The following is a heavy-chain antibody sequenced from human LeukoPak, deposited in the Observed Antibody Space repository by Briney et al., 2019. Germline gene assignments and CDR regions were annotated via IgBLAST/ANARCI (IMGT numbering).Heavy chain of an antibody. CDR1: GGSISSDY. CDR3: ATSPGTGFTHFFDY. J-gene: IGHJ4*02. V-gene: IGHV4-59*08. Sequence: SETLSLTCTVSGGSISSDYWSWIRHPPGKGLGWVGYIYYSGSTNYHPSLKSGVIISVDTSYNQFALKVSSVTAADTAVYYFATSPGTGFTHFFDYWGQGTLVTVSS. D-gene: IGHD1-1*01. CDR2: IYYSGST.